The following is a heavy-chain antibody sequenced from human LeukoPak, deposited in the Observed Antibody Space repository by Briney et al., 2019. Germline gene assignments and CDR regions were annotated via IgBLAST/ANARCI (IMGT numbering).Heavy chain of an antibody. CDR3: ARAMHQPDAFNI. CDR1: GFTFSSNY. J-gene: IGHJ3*02. CDR2: IYSGGST. Sequence: GGSLRLSCAASGFTFSSNYMSWGRQAPGKGLEWVSVIYSGGSTYYADSVKGRFTISRDNSKNTLYLQMNSLKAGDTPVYFCARAMHQPDAFNIWGQGTMVTVSS. V-gene: IGHV3-53*01.